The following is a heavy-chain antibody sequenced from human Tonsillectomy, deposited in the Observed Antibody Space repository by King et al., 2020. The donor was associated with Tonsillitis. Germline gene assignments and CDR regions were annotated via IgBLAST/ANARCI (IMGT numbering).Heavy chain of an antibody. CDR2: ISYDGSNK. J-gene: IGHJ4*02. CDR1: GFTFSSYG. V-gene: IGHV3-30*18. Sequence: VQLVESGGGVVQPGRSLRLSCAASGFTFSSYGMNWVRQAPGKGLEWVADISYDGSNKYYADSVKGRFTISRDDTKNTLYLQMNSLRGEDTAIYYCAKNRAQRLTLDYGGQGTPVTVSS. D-gene: IGHD6-25*01. CDR3: AKNRAQRLTLDY.